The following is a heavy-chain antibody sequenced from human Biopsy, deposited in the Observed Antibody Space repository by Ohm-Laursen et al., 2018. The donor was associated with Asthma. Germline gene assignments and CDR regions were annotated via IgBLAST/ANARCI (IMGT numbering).Heavy chain of an antibody. CDR2: GGSYYDRGLK. D-gene: IGHD3-3*01. Sequence: SLRLSCTASGFTFRSYAMHWVRQAPGKGLGWVAVGGSYYDRGLKYYADSVNGRFTVSRDDSKNTLYLQMNSLRPDDTAVYYCARDVMEWYLPAFDFWGQGTLVTVSS. CDR3: ARDVMEWYLPAFDF. J-gene: IGHJ4*02. V-gene: IGHV3-30-3*01. CDR1: GFTFRSYA.